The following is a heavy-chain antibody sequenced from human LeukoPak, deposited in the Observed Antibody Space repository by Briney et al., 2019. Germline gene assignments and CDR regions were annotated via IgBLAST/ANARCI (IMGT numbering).Heavy chain of an antibody. CDR1: GYTFTGYH. V-gene: IGHV1-8*02. J-gene: IGHJ5*02. Sequence: ASVKVSCKASGYTFTGYHMHWVRQAPGPGLEWIGLINPHSGKTGYAQKFQGRVTMTTDTSASTAYMELSSLRSEDTAVYYCARLSSHYGDYKVDPWGQGTLVTVSS. D-gene: IGHD4-17*01. CDR3: ARLSSHYGDYKVDP. CDR2: INPHSGKT.